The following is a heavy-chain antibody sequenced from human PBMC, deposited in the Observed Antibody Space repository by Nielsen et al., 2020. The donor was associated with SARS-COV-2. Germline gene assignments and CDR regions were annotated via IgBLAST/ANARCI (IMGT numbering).Heavy chain of an antibody. CDR2: IIPIFGTA. Sequence: SVKVSCKASGGTFSSYAISWVRQAPGQGLEWMGGIIPIFGTANYAQEFQGRVTITADESTSTAYMELSSLRSEDTAVYYCASGYSYGRYYYYGMDVWGQGTTVTVSS. J-gene: IGHJ6*02. D-gene: IGHD5-18*01. CDR1: GGTFSSYA. V-gene: IGHV1-69*13. CDR3: ASGYSYGRYYYYGMDV.